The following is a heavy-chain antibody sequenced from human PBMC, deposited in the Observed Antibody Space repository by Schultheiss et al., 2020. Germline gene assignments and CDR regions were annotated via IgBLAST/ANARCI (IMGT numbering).Heavy chain of an antibody. V-gene: IGHV4-34*01. Sequence: SETLSLTCTVSSGSMSSYYWNWIRQPPGKGLEWIGEINHSGSTNYKSSLKSRVTISVDTSKNQFSLKLSSVTAADTAVYYCARMAKAAFDIWGQGTMVTVSS. J-gene: IGHJ3*02. CDR1: SGSMSSYY. CDR3: ARMAKAAFDI. CDR2: INHSGST. D-gene: IGHD5-24*01.